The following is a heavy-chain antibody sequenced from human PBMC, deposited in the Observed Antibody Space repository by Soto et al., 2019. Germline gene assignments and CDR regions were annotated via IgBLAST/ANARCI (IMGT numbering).Heavy chain of an antibody. CDR1: GYTFISYG. CDR2: MSAFTGKA. J-gene: IGHJ6*02. D-gene: IGHD3-10*01. CDR3: ARDLCPLGSGSPCPLYGLDI. Sequence: QVQLVQSGAEVKKPGASVKVSCKASGYTFISYGISWVRQAPGQGLEWVGWMSAFTGKADYAQIFQDRVTMTTDTSTSTAYMELRSLRSDDTAVYYCARDLCPLGSGSPCPLYGLDIWGQGTKVVVSS. V-gene: IGHV1-18*04.